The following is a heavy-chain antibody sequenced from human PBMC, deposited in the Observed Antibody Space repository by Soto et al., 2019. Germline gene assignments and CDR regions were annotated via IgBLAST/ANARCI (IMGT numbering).Heavy chain of an antibody. V-gene: IGHV3-15*01. CDR1: GFTFSNAW. D-gene: IGHD2-15*01. CDR2: IKSKTDGGTT. J-gene: IGHJ3*02. CDR3: TTVGDYCSGGSCYAFDI. Sequence: GGSLRLSCAASGFTFSNAWMSWVRQAPGKGLEWVGRIKSKTDGGTTDYAAPMKGRFTISRDDSKNTLYLQMNSLKTEGTAVYYCTTVGDYCSGGSCYAFDIWGQGTMVTVSS.